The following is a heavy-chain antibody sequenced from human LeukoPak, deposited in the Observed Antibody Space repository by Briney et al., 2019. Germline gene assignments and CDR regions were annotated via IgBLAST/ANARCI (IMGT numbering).Heavy chain of an antibody. J-gene: IGHJ4*02. CDR2: ISAYNGDT. V-gene: IGHV1-18*01. D-gene: IGHD5-18*01. CDR1: GYTFTSYG. CDR3: ARPSGARRHLWLDY. Sequence: GASVKVSFKASGYTFTSYGISWVRQAPGQGLEWMGWISAYNGDTDFAQHLQGRVSMTIDASTNTAYMELRSLRSDDTAVYYCARPSGARRHLWLDYWGQGTVVTVSS.